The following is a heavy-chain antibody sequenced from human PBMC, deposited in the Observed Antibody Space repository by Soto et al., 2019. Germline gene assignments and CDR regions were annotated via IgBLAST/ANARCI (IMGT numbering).Heavy chain of an antibody. Sequence: QVQLQESGPGLVKPSETLSLTCTVSGGSISSYYWSWIRQPPGKGLAWIGYIYYSGSTNYNPSLKSRVTISVDTSKNQCSLKLSSVTAADTVVYYCARQPGEGYFDYWGQGTLVTVSS. D-gene: IGHD2-15*01. CDR3: ARQPGEGYFDY. CDR1: GGSISSYY. V-gene: IGHV4-59*08. CDR2: IYYSGST. J-gene: IGHJ4*02.